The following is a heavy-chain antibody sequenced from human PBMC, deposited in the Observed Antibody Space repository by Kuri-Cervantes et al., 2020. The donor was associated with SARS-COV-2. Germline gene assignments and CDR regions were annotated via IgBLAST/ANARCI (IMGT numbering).Heavy chain of an antibody. CDR3: ARVAGEGPIYYYYMDV. Sequence: GGSLRLSCAASGFSLSRYTMNWVRQAPGKALEWVSSISGSGSYIYYADSVKGRFTISKESGENSLYLHMNILRGDDTAVYYCARVAGEGPIYYYYMDVWGKGTTVTVSS. CDR1: GFSLSRYT. V-gene: IGHV3-21*01. CDR2: ISGSGSYI. D-gene: IGHD2-21*01. J-gene: IGHJ6*03.